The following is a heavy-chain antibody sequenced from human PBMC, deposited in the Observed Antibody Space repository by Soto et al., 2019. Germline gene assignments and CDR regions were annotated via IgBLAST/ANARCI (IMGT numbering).Heavy chain of an antibody. CDR1: GVTFGDYA. J-gene: IGHJ4*02. Sequence: EVQLVESGGGLVQPGQSLRLSCIGSGVTFGDYAMSWFRQAPGKGLEWVGFIRSKPYGGTTEYAASVKGRFTISRDDSKSTAYLQMNSLKTEDSAMYYCTKRSYFDYWGQGTLVTVSS. V-gene: IGHV3-49*03. CDR2: IRSKPYGGTT. CDR3: TKRSYFDY. D-gene: IGHD1-1*01.